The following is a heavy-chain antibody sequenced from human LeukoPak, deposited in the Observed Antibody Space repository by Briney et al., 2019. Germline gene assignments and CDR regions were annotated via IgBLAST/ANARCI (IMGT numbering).Heavy chain of an antibody. CDR3: ARGEGFLYSSSWYGVFDY. V-gene: IGHV4-34*01. J-gene: IGHJ4*02. CDR2: INHSGST. Sequence: SETLSLTCAVYGGSFSGYYWSWIRQPPGKGLEWIGEINHSGSTNYNPSLKSRVTISVDTSKNQFSLKLSSVTAADTAVYYCARGEGFLYSSSWYGVFDYWGQGTLVTVSS. CDR1: GGSFSGYY. D-gene: IGHD6-13*01.